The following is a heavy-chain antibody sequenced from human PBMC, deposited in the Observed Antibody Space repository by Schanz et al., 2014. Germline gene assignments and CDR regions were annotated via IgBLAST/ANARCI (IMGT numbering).Heavy chain of an antibody. CDR2: IVGGGGRT. CDR3: AKGFGGYDLVLDY. J-gene: IGHJ4*02. V-gene: IGHV3-23*01. D-gene: IGHD5-12*01. CDR1: GFTFSGYA. Sequence: EVQLLESGGGLVQPGGSLRISCAASGFTFSGYAMSWVRQAPGKGLEWVSSIVGGGGRTYYADSVKGRFTISRDNSKNTLSLQMNSLRAEDTAVYYCAKGFGGYDLVLDYWGQGTLVTVSS.